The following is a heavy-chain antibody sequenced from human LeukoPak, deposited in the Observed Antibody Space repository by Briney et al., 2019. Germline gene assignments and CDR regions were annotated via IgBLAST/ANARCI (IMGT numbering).Heavy chain of an antibody. D-gene: IGHD6-19*01. CDR2: ISSSSSYI. CDR1: GFTFSSYS. J-gene: IGHJ5*02. CDR3: ARDHPGIGIAVAGLNWFDP. V-gene: IGHV3-21*01. Sequence: GGSLRLSCAASGFTFSSYSMNWVRQAPGKGLEWVSSISSSSSYIYYADSVKGRFPISRDNAKKSLYLQMKSLKAEDTAVYYCARDHPGIGIAVAGLNWFDPWGQGTLVTVSS.